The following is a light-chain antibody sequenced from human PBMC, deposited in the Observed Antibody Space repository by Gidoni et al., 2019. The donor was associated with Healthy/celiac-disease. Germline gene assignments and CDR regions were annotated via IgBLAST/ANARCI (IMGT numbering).Light chain of an antibody. CDR3: SSYRSGSNLV. CDR1: SSDVGGYNY. CDR2: DVS. V-gene: IGLV2-14*03. Sequence: QSALTQPASVSGSPGQSITISCTGTSSDVGGYNYVSWYQQHPGKAPKLMIYDVSNRPSGVSNRFSGSKSGNTAYLTISGLQAEDEADYYCSSYRSGSNLVFGGGTNLTVL. J-gene: IGLJ2*01.